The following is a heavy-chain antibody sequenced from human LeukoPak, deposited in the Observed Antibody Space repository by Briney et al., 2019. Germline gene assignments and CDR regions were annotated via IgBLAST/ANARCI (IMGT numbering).Heavy chain of an antibody. CDR1: GGSITSYY. J-gene: IGHJ4*02. CDR3: ARGGIAAAALVHLDY. V-gene: IGHV4-59*01. CDR2: IYYSGST. Sequence: SETLSLTCSVPGGSITSYYWSWIRQPPGAGLERIGHIYYSGSTNYNPSLKSRVTIAVDTSKNQFSLKLSSVTAADKAVYYCARGGIAAAALVHLDYWGQGTLVTVSS. D-gene: IGHD6-13*01.